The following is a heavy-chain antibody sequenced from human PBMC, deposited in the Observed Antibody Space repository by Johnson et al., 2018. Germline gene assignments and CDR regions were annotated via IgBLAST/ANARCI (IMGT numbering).Heavy chain of an antibody. Sequence: QVQLVESGGGLVKPGGSLRLSCAASGFTFSDYYMSWIRQAPGKGLEWVSYISSSGSTIYYADTVKGRFTTSRDNAKNSLYLQMNSLRAEDPAVYYGARLWAYCGGDCLDAFDIWGQGTMVTVSS. V-gene: IGHV3-11*04. CDR2: ISSSGSTI. D-gene: IGHD2-21*02. CDR1: GFTFSDYY. CDR3: ARLWAYCGGDCLDAFDI. J-gene: IGHJ3*02.